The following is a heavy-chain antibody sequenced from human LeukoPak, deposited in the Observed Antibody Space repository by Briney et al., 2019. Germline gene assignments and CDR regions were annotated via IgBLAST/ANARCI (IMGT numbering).Heavy chain of an antibody. J-gene: IGHJ4*02. CDR1: GYTFTGYY. D-gene: IGHD5-24*01. Sequence: GASVKVSCKASGYTFTGYYMHWVRQAPGQGLEWMGRINPNSGGTNYAQKFQGRVTMTRDTSISTAYMELSRLRSNDTAVYYCAGAMGWLQIGVFDYWGQGTLVTVSS. V-gene: IGHV1-2*06. CDR2: INPNSGGT. CDR3: AGAMGWLQIGVFDY.